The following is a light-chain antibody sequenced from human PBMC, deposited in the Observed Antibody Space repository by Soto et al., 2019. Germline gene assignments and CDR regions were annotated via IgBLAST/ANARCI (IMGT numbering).Light chain of an antibody. V-gene: IGKV1D-12*01. CDR3: QRAYSFPFT. J-gene: IGKJ3*01. Sequence: DIQMTQSPSSVSASVGDRVTITCRASQGISSSVAWYQQKPGKAPNLLIYDASSLQRGVPSRFSGSGSGTNFTVTISSLQPEDFATYHCQRAYSFPFTFGPGTKVDIK. CDR2: DAS. CDR1: QGISSS.